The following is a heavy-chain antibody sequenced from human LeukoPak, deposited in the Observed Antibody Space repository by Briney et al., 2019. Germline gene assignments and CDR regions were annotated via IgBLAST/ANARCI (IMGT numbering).Heavy chain of an antibody. CDR1: GYTFTGYY. D-gene: IGHD4-17*01. CDR2: INPNSGGT. J-gene: IGHJ6*02. CDR3: ARAGGDYVRPSAYYYYYGMDV. Sequence: ASVKVSCKASGYTFTGYYMHWMRQAPGQGLEWMGWINPNSGGTNYAQKFQGWVTMTRDTSISTAYMELSRLRSDDTAVYYCARAGGDYVRPSAYYYYYGMDVWGQGTTVTVSS. V-gene: IGHV1-2*04.